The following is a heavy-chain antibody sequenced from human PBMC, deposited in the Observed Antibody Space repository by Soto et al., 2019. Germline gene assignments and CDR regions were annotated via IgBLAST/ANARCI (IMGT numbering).Heavy chain of an antibody. J-gene: IGHJ3*02. V-gene: IGHV1-2*02. CDR3: AREPMVRAAHGFDI. Sequence: GASLKVSWKASGYTFTGHYMHWVRQAPGQGLEWMGWINPNSVGTNYAQKFQGRVTMTRDTSISTAYMELSRLRSDDTAVYYCAREPMVRAAHGFDIWGQGTMVTVSS. D-gene: IGHD3-10*01. CDR1: GYTFTGHY. CDR2: INPNSVGT.